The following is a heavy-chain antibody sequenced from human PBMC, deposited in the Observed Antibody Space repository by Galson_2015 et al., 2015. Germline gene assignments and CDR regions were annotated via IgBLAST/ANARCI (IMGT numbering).Heavy chain of an antibody. CDR2: ISGSGGTT. Sequence: SLRLSCAASGFTFSTYATSWVRQAPGKGLEWVSSISGSGGTTYYADSVKGRFTISRDNSKNTLSLQMNSLRAEDTALYYCAKDKDISGWYYFDCWGQGTLVTVSS. D-gene: IGHD6-19*01. V-gene: IGHV3-23*01. CDR3: AKDKDISGWYYFDC. J-gene: IGHJ4*02. CDR1: GFTFSTYA.